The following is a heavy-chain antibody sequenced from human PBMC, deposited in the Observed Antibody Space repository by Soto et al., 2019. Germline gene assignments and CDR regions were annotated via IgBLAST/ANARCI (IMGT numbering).Heavy chain of an antibody. Sequence: GGSLRLSCAASGFTFSSYSMNWVRQAPGKGLEWVSSISSSSSYIYYADSVKGRFTISRDNAKNSLYLQMNSLRAEDTAVYDCARDGPPYYYDSSGYYYDYWGQGTLVTVSS. CDR2: ISSSSSYI. V-gene: IGHV3-21*01. CDR1: GFTFSSYS. CDR3: ARDGPPYYYDSSGYYYDY. D-gene: IGHD3-22*01. J-gene: IGHJ4*02.